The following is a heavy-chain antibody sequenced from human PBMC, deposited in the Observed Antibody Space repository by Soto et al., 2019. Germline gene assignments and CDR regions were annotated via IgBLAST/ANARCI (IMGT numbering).Heavy chain of an antibody. J-gene: IGHJ4*02. V-gene: IGHV3-23*01. CDR3: TKSADSAGWGVDF. Sequence: EVQLLESGGDLVQPGGSLRLSCAASGLNFSDYAMTWVRQAPGKGLEWVSSVSNRGDITYYADSVKGRFTISRDNSKNTLFMQMNILSDEDTAVYYCTKSADSAGWGVDFWGQGTLVTVSS. CDR2: VSNRGDIT. D-gene: IGHD6-19*01. CDR1: GLNFSDYA.